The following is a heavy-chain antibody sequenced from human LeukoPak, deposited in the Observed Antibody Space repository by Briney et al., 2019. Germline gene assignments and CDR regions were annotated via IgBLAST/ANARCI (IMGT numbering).Heavy chain of an antibody. Sequence: PSETLSLTCIVSGGSISSYYWGWIRQPPGKGLEWIGYISYNGTTSYNPSLKSRVTISVDTSKNQFSLKLSSVTAADTAVYYCASYYDYVWGSYFLVYWGQGTLVTVSS. CDR2: ISYNGTT. J-gene: IGHJ4*02. CDR1: GGSISSYY. D-gene: IGHD3-16*01. CDR3: ASYYDYVWGSYFLVY. V-gene: IGHV4-59*08.